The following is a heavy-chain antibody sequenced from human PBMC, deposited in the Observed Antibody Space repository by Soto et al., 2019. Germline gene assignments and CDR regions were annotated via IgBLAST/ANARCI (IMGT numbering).Heavy chain of an antibody. Sequence: QVQLVQSGAEVKKPGSSVTVSCKASGGTFSSYAISWVRQAPGQGLEWMGGIIPIFGTANYAQKFQGRVTITADESTSAAYMELSSLRSEDTAVYYCARDRPALLLTYCGMDVWGQGTTVTVSS. D-gene: IGHD2-15*01. V-gene: IGHV1-69*01. J-gene: IGHJ6*02. CDR3: ARDRPALLLTYCGMDV. CDR2: IIPIFGTA. CDR1: GGTFSSYA.